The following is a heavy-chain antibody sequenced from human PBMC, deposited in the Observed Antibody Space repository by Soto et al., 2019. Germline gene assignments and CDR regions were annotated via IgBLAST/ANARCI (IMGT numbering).Heavy chain of an antibody. CDR2: ISAYNGNT. J-gene: IGHJ6*02. CDR3: ARRDFWSGRGGYYYYGMDV. CDR1: GYTFTSYG. V-gene: IGHV1-18*01. Sequence: ASVKVSCKASGYTFTSYGISWVRQAPGQGLEWMGWISAYNGNTNYAQKLQGRVTMTTDTSTSTAYMELRSLRSEDTAVYYFARRDFWSGRGGYYYYGMDVWGQGTTVTVSS. D-gene: IGHD3-3*01.